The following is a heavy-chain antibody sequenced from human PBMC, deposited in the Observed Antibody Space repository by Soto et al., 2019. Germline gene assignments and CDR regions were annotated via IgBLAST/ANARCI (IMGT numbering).Heavy chain of an antibody. J-gene: IGHJ6*02. D-gene: IGHD2-2*01. Sequence: QVQLVQSGAEVKKPGSSVKVSCKASVGTFSSYAISWVRQAPGQGLEWMGGIIPIFGTANYAQKFQGRGTITADESTSTAYMELSSLRSEDTAVYYCARHVPAAGYYSGMDVWGQGTTVTVSS. CDR2: IIPIFGTA. CDR1: VGTFSSYA. CDR3: ARHVPAAGYYSGMDV. V-gene: IGHV1-69*12.